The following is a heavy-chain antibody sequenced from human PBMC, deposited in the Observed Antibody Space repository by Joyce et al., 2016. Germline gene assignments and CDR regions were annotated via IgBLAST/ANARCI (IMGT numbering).Heavy chain of an antibody. CDR2: IVYDGRDK. CDR1: GLTFSRYA. J-gene: IGHJ4*02. Sequence: QVQLVESGGGVVQPGRSLRLSCAASGLTFSRYAMHWVRQTPGKGLEGVAEIVYDGRDKYYVDSVKGRFTISRDNSKNTLYLQMNSLRAEDTAVYYCAKGLGYSGYENYFDHWGQGTLVTVSS. V-gene: IGHV3-30*18. CDR3: AKGLGYSGYENYFDH. D-gene: IGHD5-12*01.